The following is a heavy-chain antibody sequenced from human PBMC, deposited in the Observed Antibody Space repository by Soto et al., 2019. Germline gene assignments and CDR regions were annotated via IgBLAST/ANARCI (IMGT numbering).Heavy chain of an antibody. D-gene: IGHD6-19*01. Sequence: ASVKVSCKASGGTFSSYAISWVRQAPGQGLEWMGGIIPIFGTANYAQKFQGRVTITADESTSTAYMELSSLRSEDTAVYYCASEPGIAVAGLFDYWGQGTLVTVSS. CDR3: ASEPGIAVAGLFDY. CDR1: GGTFSSYA. CDR2: IIPIFGTA. J-gene: IGHJ4*02. V-gene: IGHV1-69*13.